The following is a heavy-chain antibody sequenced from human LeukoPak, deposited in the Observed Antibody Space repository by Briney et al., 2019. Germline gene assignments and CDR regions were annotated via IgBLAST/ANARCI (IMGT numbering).Heavy chain of an antibody. J-gene: IGHJ4*02. Sequence: GGSLRLSCEASGFTFSSYWMGWVRQAPGKGLEWVANIKQDASDKNYADSVKGRFTISRDNAKNSVYLQMNSLGADDTAVYYCARDNGGALDYWGQGSLVTVSS. V-gene: IGHV3-7*01. CDR2: IKQDASDK. D-gene: IGHD3-16*01. CDR1: GFTFSSYW. CDR3: ARDNGGALDY.